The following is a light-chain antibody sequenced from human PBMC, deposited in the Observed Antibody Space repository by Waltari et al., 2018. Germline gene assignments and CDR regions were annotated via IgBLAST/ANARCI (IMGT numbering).Light chain of an antibody. J-gene: IGLJ3*02. Sequence: LVLTQSPSASASLGASVTLTCSLPVEYSPYAIPWHQHLPLKGPRYLMTVNRDGSHKKGDGISDRFSGSSSDLDRYLIISRLQSDDEAEYFCQTWGTGFQVFGTGTKLTVL. CDR1: VEYSPYA. CDR3: QTWGTGFQV. CDR2: VNRDGSH. V-gene: IGLV4-69*01.